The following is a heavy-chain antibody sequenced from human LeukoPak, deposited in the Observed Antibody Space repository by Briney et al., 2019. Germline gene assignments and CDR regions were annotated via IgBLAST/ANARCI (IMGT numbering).Heavy chain of an antibody. CDR1: GFTFSSYA. CDR3: ARGAYGYNY. D-gene: IGHD5-24*01. J-gene: IGHJ4*02. V-gene: IGHV3-23*01. Sequence: PGGSLRLSCAASGFTFSSYAMSWVRQAPGKGLEWVSAIRDSGSSTHYADSVKGRFTTSRDNSKNTLYLQMNSLRAEDTAVYYCARGAYGYNYWGQGTLVTVSS. CDR2: IRDSGSST.